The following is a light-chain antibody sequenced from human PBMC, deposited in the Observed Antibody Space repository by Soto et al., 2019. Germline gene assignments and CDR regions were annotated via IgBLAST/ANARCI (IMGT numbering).Light chain of an antibody. CDR2: RAS. J-gene: IGKJ1*01. CDR3: QQSYNSPRT. Sequence: DIQMTQSPSSLSASVGDRVTISCRTSQSVTTFLNWYQQKPGEAPKLLIYRASTLQTGIPSRFSGSGYGADFVLTISSVQPEDFATYYCQQSYNSPRTFGLGTKV. CDR1: QSVTTF. V-gene: IGKV1-39*01.